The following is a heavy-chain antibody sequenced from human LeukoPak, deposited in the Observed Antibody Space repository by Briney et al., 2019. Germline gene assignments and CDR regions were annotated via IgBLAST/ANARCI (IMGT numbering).Heavy chain of an antibody. V-gene: IGHV1-46*01. CDR1: GYTFTSYY. D-gene: IGHD3-22*01. CDR2: INPSGGST. CDR3: ARDHYYDSSGYRWFDP. Sequence: GASVKVSCKASGYTFTSYYMHWVRQAPGQGLEWMGIINPSGGSTSYAQKFQGRVTMTRDTSTSTVYMELSSLRSEDTAVYYCARDHYYDSSGYRWFDPWGQGTLVTVSS. J-gene: IGHJ5*02.